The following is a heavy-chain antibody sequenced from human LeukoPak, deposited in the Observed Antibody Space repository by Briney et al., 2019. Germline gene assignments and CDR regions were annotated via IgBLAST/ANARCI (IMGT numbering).Heavy chain of an antibody. D-gene: IGHD4-11*01. V-gene: IGHV3-23*01. CDR3: AKDRAPTVTTIRYYFDY. CDR1: GFTFSSYA. Sequence: PGGSLRLSCAASGFTFSSYAMSWVRQAPGKGLEWVSAISGSGGNTYYADSVKGRFTISRDNSKNTLYLQMNSLRAEDTAVYYCAKDRAPTVTTIRYYFDYWGQGTLVTVSS. CDR2: ISGSGGNT. J-gene: IGHJ4*02.